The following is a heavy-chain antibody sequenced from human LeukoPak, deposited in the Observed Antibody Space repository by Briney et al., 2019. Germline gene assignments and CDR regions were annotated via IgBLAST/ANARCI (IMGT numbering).Heavy chain of an antibody. CDR3: ARDPHSYGYYYYYYMDV. J-gene: IGHJ6*03. Sequence: GASVKVSCKASGYTFTGYYMHWVRQAPGQGLEWMGRINPNSGGTNYAQKFQGRVTMTRDTSISTAYMELSRLRSDDTAVYYCARDPHSYGYYYYYYMDVWGKGTTVTVSS. CDR2: INPNSGGT. D-gene: IGHD5-18*01. CDR1: GYTFTGYY. V-gene: IGHV1-2*06.